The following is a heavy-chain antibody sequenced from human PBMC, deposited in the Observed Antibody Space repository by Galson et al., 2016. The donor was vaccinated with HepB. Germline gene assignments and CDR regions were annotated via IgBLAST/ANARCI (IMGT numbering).Heavy chain of an antibody. D-gene: IGHD3-22*01. CDR2: ISVYNGNT. Sequence: SVKASCKASGYTFNDYGITWVRQAPGQGLEWMGWISVYNGNTNHARKVQDRVTMTTDTSRSTAYMELRSLRSDDTAVYFCARGDNRGYSYGYEHWGQGTLVTVSS. CDR3: ARGDNRGYSYGYEH. J-gene: IGHJ4*02. CDR1: GYTFNDYG. V-gene: IGHV1-18*01.